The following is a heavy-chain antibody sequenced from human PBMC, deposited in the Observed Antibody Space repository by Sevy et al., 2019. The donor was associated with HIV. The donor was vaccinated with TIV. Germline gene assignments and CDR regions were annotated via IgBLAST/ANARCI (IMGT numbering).Heavy chain of an antibody. J-gene: IGHJ5*02. CDR2: IYYSGST. CDR1: GGSMRNFY. D-gene: IGHD3-3*01. V-gene: IGHV4-59*13. CDR3: ARSGFLEWAGSTRGPRNWFDP. Sequence: SETLSLTCSVSGGSMRNFYWSWIRQPPGKGLEWIGNIYYSGSTNYNPPLKSRVTMSVDTSKNQFSLKLSSVTAADTAVYYCARSGFLEWAGSTRGPRNWFDPWGQGTLVTVSS.